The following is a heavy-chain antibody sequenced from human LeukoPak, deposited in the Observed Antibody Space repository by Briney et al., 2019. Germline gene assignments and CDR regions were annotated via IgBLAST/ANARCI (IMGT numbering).Heavy chain of an antibody. Sequence: SVKVSCEASGGTFSSYAISWVRQAPGQGLEWMGGIIPIFGTANYAQKFQGRVTITADESTSTAYMELSSLRSEDTAVYYCARDLNYYGSGSFRGFDYWGQGTLVTVSS. J-gene: IGHJ4*02. D-gene: IGHD3-10*01. CDR1: GGTFSSYA. CDR2: IIPIFGTA. CDR3: ARDLNYYGSGSFRGFDY. V-gene: IGHV1-69*13.